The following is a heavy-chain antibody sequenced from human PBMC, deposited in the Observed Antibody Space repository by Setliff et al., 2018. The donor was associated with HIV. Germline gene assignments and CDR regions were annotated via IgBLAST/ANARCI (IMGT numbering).Heavy chain of an antibody. CDR1: GDSISHYR. Sequence: PSETLSRTCTVSGDSISHYRWSWFRQSAGKGLEWLGRVSSSGNTDYKASLKSRLTILGYMSNNHFSLHLLSVTAADPSVYFCASGLDWLFDYWGPGMLVTVSS. CDR3: ASGLDWLFDY. D-gene: IGHD3-9*01. CDR2: VSSSGNT. J-gene: IGHJ4*02. V-gene: IGHV4-4*07.